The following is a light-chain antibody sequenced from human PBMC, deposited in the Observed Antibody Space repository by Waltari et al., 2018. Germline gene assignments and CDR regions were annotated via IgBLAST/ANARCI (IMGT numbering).Light chain of an antibody. J-gene: IGLJ3*02. CDR3: CSYAGSYTWV. V-gene: IGLV2-11*01. Sequence: SALTQPRSVSGSPGQSVTISCTGTTNDLGSYNYVSWYQQHPGKAPKLIILDVTKRPSGVPDRLSGSKSGNTASLTSSGLRAEDDAEYYCCSYAGSYTWVFGGGTKLTVV. CDR1: TNDLGSYNY. CDR2: DVT.